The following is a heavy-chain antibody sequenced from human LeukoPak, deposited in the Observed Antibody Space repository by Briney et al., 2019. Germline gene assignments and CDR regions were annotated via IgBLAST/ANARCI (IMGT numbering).Heavy chain of an antibody. CDR2: ISGSTSNI. V-gene: IGHV3-48*02. CDR1: GFTFTTYS. J-gene: IGHJ4*02. Sequence: PGGSLRLSCAASGFTFTTYSMNWVRQAPGKGLEWVSYISGSTSNIKYADSVMGRFTIFRDNAKNSLYLQMNSLRDEDTAVYYCARDLYGDYSFDYWGQGTLVTVSS. CDR3: ARDLYGDYSFDY. D-gene: IGHD4-17*01.